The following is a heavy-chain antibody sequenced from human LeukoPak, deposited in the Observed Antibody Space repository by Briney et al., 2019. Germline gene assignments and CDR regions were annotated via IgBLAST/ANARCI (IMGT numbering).Heavy chain of an antibody. D-gene: IGHD1-26*01. CDR1: GNIFTNYH. CDR3: ATEAPRSYRFDY. CDR2: VYTDGGTI. J-gene: IGHJ4*02. V-gene: IGHV1-46*01. Sequence: ASVKVSCEASGNIFTNYHIHWVRLAPGRGLEWMGAVYTDGGTITNTRSFQHGRVTMTRDVSTRTVYMELSSLSSEDTAVYYCATEAPRSYRFDYWGQEILVTVSS.